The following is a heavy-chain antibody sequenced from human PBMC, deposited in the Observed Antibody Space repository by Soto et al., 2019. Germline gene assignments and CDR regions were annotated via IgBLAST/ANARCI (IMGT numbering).Heavy chain of an antibody. J-gene: IGHJ2*01. CDR1: GFTFRSYA. CDR3: AKDPVGPDWYFDR. Sequence: DVQLLESGGGLVQPGGSLRLSCAASGFTFRSYAMSWVRQAPGKGLERVSGISGSGMSTLYADSGKGRFTVARDNSKNTLYLQMNSLRAEDTAVYTCAKDPVGPDWYFDRWGRVTLVTVSS. CDR2: ISGSGMST. V-gene: IGHV3-23*01.